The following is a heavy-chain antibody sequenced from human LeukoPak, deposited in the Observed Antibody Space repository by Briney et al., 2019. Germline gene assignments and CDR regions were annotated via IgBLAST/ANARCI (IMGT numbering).Heavy chain of an antibody. V-gene: IGHV1-69*05. J-gene: IGHJ4*02. CDR3: AREGEPYGGNSLRPGFDY. CDR2: IIPIFGTA. CDR1: GGTFSSYA. D-gene: IGHD4-23*01. Sequence: ASVKVSCKAFGGTFSSYAISWVRQAPGQGLEWMGGIIPIFGTANYAQKFQGRATITTDEPTSTAYMELSSLRSADTAVYYCAREGEPYGGNSLRPGFDYWGQGTLVTVSS.